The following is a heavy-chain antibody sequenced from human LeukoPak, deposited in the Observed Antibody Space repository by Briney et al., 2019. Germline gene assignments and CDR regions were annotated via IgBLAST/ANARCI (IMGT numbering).Heavy chain of an antibody. Sequence: GGSLRLSCAASGFTFSSYAMSWVRQAPGKGLEWVANIKQDGSEKYYVDSVKGRFTISRDNAKNSLYLQMNSLRAEDTAVYYCARAYCGGDCSYYYYYGMDVWGQGTTVTVSS. J-gene: IGHJ6*02. CDR2: IKQDGSEK. D-gene: IGHD2-21*02. V-gene: IGHV3-7*03. CDR3: ARAYCGGDCSYYYYYGMDV. CDR1: GFTFSSYA.